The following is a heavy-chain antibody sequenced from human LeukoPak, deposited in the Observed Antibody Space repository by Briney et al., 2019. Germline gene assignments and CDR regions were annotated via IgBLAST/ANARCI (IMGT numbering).Heavy chain of an antibody. Sequence: PSETLSLTCTFSGVSYSPCDWAWIRQRPGKGLEWIGYINDKGSTYYSPSLESRVTISADTSKKHFSLILTSVTAADTAVYYCASGPWELDYWGQGTLVTVSS. CDR3: ASGPWELDY. CDR2: INDKGST. D-gene: IGHD1-26*01. CDR1: GVSYSPCD. V-gene: IGHV4-59*08. J-gene: IGHJ4*02.